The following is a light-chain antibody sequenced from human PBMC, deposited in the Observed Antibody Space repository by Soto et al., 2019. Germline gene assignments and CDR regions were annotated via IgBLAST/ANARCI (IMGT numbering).Light chain of an antibody. CDR2: KAS. J-gene: IGKJ1*01. V-gene: IGKV1-5*03. CDR3: QHYNSYSEA. CDR1: QTISSW. Sequence: DIQMTQSPSTLSGSVGDRVTITCRASQTISSWLAWYQQKPGKAPNLLIYKASTLKSGGPSRFSGSGSGREFTLGISSLQPDDFATYYCQHYNSYSEAFGPGTKVELK.